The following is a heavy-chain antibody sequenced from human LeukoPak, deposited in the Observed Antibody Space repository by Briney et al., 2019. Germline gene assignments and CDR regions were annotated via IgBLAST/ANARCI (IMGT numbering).Heavy chain of an antibody. J-gene: IGHJ4*02. Sequence: ASVKVSCKASGGTFSSYAISWVRQAPGQGLEWMGGIIPIFGTANYAQKLQGRVTMTTDTSTSTAYMELRSLRSDDTAVYYCARLFANHYCTNGVCYVFDYWGQGTLVTVSS. V-gene: IGHV1-69*05. CDR2: IIPIFGTA. D-gene: IGHD2-8*01. CDR1: GGTFSSYA. CDR3: ARLFANHYCTNGVCYVFDY.